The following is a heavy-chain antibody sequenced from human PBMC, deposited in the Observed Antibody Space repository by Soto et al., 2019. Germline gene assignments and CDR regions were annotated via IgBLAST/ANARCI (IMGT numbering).Heavy chain of an antibody. J-gene: IGHJ5*02. CDR2: ISSSSSTI. Sequence: GGSLRLSCAASGFTFSSYSMNWVRQAPGKGLEWVSYISSSSSTIYYADSVKGRFTISRDNAKNSLYLQMNSLRDEDTAVYYCARDPYCSSTSCYNWFDPWGQGTLVTVSS. CDR3: ARDPYCSSTSCYNWFDP. D-gene: IGHD2-2*01. CDR1: GFTFSSYS. V-gene: IGHV3-48*02.